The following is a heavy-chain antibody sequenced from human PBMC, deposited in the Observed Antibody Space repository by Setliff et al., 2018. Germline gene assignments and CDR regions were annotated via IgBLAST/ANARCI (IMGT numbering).Heavy chain of an antibody. CDR3: ARGPEYYYDSSGYYPSNWFDP. CDR1: GYTFTSYG. Sequence: ASVKVSCKASGYTFTSYGISWVRQAPGQGLEWMGWISAYNGNTNYAQKLQGRVTMTTDTSTSTAYMELRSLRSDDTAVYYCARGPEYYYDSSGYYPSNWFDPWGQGTLVTVSS. J-gene: IGHJ5*02. D-gene: IGHD3-22*01. V-gene: IGHV1-18*01. CDR2: ISAYNGNT.